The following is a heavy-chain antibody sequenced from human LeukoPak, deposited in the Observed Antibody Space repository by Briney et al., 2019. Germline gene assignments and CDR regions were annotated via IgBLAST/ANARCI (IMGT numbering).Heavy chain of an antibody. J-gene: IGHJ5*02. CDR3: VRAHSGGPNWFDP. D-gene: IGHD2-15*01. CDR2: MNPNSGNT. Sequence: ASVTVSCKASGYTFTSYDINWVRQATGQGLEWLGWMNPNSGNTGYAQKFQGRVTITRDTSISTAYMELSSLRSEDTAMYSCVRAHSGGPNWFDPWGQGTLVTVSS. CDR1: GYTFTSYD. V-gene: IGHV1-8*03.